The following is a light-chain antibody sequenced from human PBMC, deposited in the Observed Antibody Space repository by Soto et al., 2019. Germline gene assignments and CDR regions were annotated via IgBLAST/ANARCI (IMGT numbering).Light chain of an antibody. CDR2: DAS. CDR1: QSVGNY. Sequence: IVLTQSPATQSFSPGARATLPCRASQSVGNYLAWYQHKPGQAPRLLIYDASNRATGIAARFSGSGSGTDFTLTISSLEPEDFAVYYCQQRSNWPRTFGQGTKVDIK. CDR3: QQRSNWPRT. V-gene: IGKV3-11*01. J-gene: IGKJ1*01.